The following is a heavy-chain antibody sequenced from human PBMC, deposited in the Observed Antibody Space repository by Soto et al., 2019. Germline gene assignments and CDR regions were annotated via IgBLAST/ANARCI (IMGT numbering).Heavy chain of an antibody. Sequence: QVQLVESGGGVVQPGRSLRLSCAASGFTFSSYAMYWVRQAPGKGLEWVAVISYDGSNKYYADSVKGRFTISRDNSKNTLYLQMNSLRAEDTAVYYCARDRKYSSSSPYYYYYGMDVWGQGTTVTVSS. J-gene: IGHJ6*02. CDR2: ISYDGSNK. V-gene: IGHV3-30-3*01. CDR3: ARDRKYSSSSPYYYYYGMDV. CDR1: GFTFSSYA. D-gene: IGHD6-6*01.